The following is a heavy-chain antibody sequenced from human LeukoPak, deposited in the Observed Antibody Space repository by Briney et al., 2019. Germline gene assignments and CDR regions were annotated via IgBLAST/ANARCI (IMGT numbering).Heavy chain of an antibody. V-gene: IGHV3-30-3*01. D-gene: IGHD1-26*01. CDR1: GFTFSSYA. CDR3: ARGGPLGAKDY. J-gene: IGHJ4*02. CDR2: ISYDGSNK. Sequence: PGRSLRLSCAAAGFTFSSYAMHWVRQAPGKGLEWVAVISYDGSNKYYADSVKGRFTISRVNSKNTLYLQMNSLRAEDTAVYYCARGGPLGAKDYWGQGTLVTVSS.